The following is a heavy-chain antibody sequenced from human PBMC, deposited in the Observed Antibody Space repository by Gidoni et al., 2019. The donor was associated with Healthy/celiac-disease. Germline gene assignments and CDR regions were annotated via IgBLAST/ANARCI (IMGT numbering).Heavy chain of an antibody. D-gene: IGHD4-17*01. J-gene: IGHJ1*01. Sequence: QVQLQESGPGLVKPSETLSLTCTVSGGSVSSGSYYWSWIRQPPGKGLEWIGYIYYSGSTNYNPSLKSRVTISVDTSKNQFSLKLSSVTAADTAVYYCATPYYGDYGYFQHWGQGTLVTVSS. CDR2: IYYSGST. CDR1: GGSVSSGSYY. CDR3: ATPYYGDYGYFQH. V-gene: IGHV4-61*01.